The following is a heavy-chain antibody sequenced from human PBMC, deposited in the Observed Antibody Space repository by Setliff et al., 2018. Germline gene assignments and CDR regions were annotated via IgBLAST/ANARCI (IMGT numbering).Heavy chain of an antibody. D-gene: IGHD4-17*01. V-gene: IGHV1-69*05. J-gene: IGHJ5*02. Sequence: SVKVSCKASGGTFSSYAISWVRQAPGQGLEWMGGIIPIFGTANYAQKLQGRVTITTDESTSTAYMELSSLRSEDTAVYYCARDLTQSHDYGGNSDSPWGQGTLVTVSS. CDR3: ARDLTQSHDYGGNSDSP. CDR1: GGTFSSYA. CDR2: IIPIFGTA.